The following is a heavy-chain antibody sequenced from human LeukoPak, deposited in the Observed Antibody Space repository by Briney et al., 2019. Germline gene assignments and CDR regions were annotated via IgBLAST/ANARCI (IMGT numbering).Heavy chain of an antibody. Sequence: PSETLSLTCTVSGGSISSSSNYWSWIRQPPGKGLESIGYIYYTGSTNYNPSLKSRVTISVDTSKNQFSLRLRSVTAEDTAVYYCARDGGPYYFDSWGQGILVTVSS. J-gene: IGHJ4*02. CDR1: GGSISSSSNY. D-gene: IGHD6-25*01. CDR3: ARDGGPYYFDS. CDR2: IYYTGST. V-gene: IGHV4-61*01.